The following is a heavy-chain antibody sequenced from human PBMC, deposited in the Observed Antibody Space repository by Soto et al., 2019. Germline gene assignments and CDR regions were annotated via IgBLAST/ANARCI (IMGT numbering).Heavy chain of an antibody. J-gene: IGHJ4*02. Sequence: QVQLVQSGTEVKKPGASVKVSCKASGYTFTNYGISWVRQAPGQGLEWMGSISGYNGNTNYAQKLQCRVTMTTDTSTSTASMDLRSLRSDDTALYYCTRIAGAIYNTLGYWGEGTLVTVYS. V-gene: IGHV1-18*01. CDR2: ISGYNGNT. CDR1: GYTFTNYG. D-gene: IGHD6-13*01. CDR3: TRIAGAIYNTLGY.